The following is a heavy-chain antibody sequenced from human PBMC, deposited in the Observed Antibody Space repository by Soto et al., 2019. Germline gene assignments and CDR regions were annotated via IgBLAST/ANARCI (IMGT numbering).Heavy chain of an antibody. CDR2: MNPKNGNT. CDR3: AKAGWLGWFDP. J-gene: IGHJ5*02. CDR1: GDTFTSYD. V-gene: IGHV1-8*01. D-gene: IGHD1-1*01. Sequence: ASVNVSCKASGDTFTSYDINWVRQATGQGLEWMGWMNPKNGNTGYAQKFQGRVTMTRNTSITTAYMELSSLRSEDTAVYYCAKAGWLGWFDPWGQGTLVTVSS.